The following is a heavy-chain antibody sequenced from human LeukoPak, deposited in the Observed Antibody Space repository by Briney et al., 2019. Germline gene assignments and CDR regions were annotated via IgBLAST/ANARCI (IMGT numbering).Heavy chain of an antibody. V-gene: IGHV5-51*01. J-gene: IGHJ3*02. Sequence: GESLKISCKGSGYSFTSYWIGWVRQMPGKGLEWMGIIYPGDSDTRYSPSFQGQVTISADKSTSTAYLQWSSLKASDTAMYYCARHRRDYYDSSGYYSYDAFDIWGQGTMVTVSS. D-gene: IGHD3-22*01. CDR1: GYSFTSYW. CDR2: IYPGDSDT. CDR3: ARHRRDYYDSSGYYSYDAFDI.